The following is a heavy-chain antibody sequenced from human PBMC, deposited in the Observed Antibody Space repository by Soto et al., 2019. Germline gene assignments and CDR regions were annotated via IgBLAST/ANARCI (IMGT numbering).Heavy chain of an antibody. J-gene: IGHJ3*02. Sequence: QVQLVQSGAEVKKPGSSVKVSCKASGGTFSSYTISWVRQAPGQGLEWMGRIIPILGIANYAQKFQGRVTITADKSTSTAYMELSRLRSEDTAVYYCARDLDTGDYWDAFDIWGQGTMVTVSS. CDR3: ARDLDTGDYWDAFDI. D-gene: IGHD4-17*01. CDR1: GGTFSSYT. CDR2: IIPILGIA. V-gene: IGHV1-69*08.